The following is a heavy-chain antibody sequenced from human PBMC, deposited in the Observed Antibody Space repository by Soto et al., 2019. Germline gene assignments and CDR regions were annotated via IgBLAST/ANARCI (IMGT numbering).Heavy chain of an antibody. CDR3: ARDMFIYDSRTYHNPVNWFDP. CDR2: ISYSGSA. J-gene: IGHJ5*02. Sequence: QVQLQESGPGLVRPSETLSLTCNVSGGSIDSYYWTWLRQPPGKGLEWIGYISYSGSATYNPSLQSRVTISVDTSQRHFSLTLNSVTAADTAVYYCARDMFIYDSRTYHNPVNWFDPWGQGILVTVSS. V-gene: IGHV4-59*01. D-gene: IGHD3-10*01. CDR1: GGSIDSYY.